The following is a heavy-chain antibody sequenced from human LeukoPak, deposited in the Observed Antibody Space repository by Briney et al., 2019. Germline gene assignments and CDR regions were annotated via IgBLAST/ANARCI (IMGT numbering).Heavy chain of an antibody. V-gene: IGHV3-30*04. CDR3: AKDDEAYQLVFRSFGY. D-gene: IGHD6-13*01. Sequence: TGGSLRLSCAAAGFTFNTYAMNWVRQAPGEGLEWVAVLSYDASNEFYADSVKGRFTISRDNSKNTLYLQMNSLRPEDTAVYYCAKDDEAYQLVFRSFGYWGQGALVTVSS. J-gene: IGHJ4*02. CDR1: GFTFNTYA. CDR2: LSYDASNE.